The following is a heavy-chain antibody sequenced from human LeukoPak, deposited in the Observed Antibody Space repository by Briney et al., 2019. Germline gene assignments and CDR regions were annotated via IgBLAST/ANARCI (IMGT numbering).Heavy chain of an antibody. CDR3: SKDLTSDFGGDLDP. V-gene: IGHV3-30*18. Sequence: GGSLRLSCQTSGFTFSSYAMHWVRQAPGKGLEWVAVISYDGSNKYYADSVKGRFTISRDNSKSTVYLQMNSLRVEDAAVYYCSKDLTSDFGGDLDPWGQGTLVTVSS. J-gene: IGHJ5*02. CDR2: ISYDGSNK. D-gene: IGHD3-10*01. CDR1: GFTFSSYA.